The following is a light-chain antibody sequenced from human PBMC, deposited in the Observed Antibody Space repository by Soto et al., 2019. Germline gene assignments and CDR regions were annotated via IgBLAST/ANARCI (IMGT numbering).Light chain of an antibody. J-gene: IGKJ5*01. Sequence: EILMTQSPATLSLSPGEGVTLSCRAAQDGTNSVAWYQQKSGQAPRLLIYDASARASGVSARFSGSGSGTDFTLTISGLQAEDFAVYFCQQYIRRPLSFGQGTRLEIK. CDR1: QDGTNS. V-gene: IGKV3-15*01. CDR3: QQYIRRPLS. CDR2: DAS.